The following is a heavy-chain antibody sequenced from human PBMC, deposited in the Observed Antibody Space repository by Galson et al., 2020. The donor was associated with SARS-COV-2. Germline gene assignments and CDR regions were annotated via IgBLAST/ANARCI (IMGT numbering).Heavy chain of an antibody. J-gene: IGHJ6*02. D-gene: IGHD6-13*01. V-gene: IGHV3-21*01. CDR1: GFTFSSYS. CDR3: ATIAAAGTLYYYYGMDV. CDR2: ISSSSSYI. Sequence: SCAASGFTFSSYSMNWVRQAPGKGLEWVSSISSSSSYIYYADSVKGRFTISRDNAKNSLYLQMNSLRAEDTAVYYCATIAAAGTLYYYYGMDVWGQGTTVTVSS.